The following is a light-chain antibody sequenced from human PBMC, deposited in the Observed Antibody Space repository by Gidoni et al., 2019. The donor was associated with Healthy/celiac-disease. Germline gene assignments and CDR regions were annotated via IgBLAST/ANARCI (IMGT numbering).Light chain of an antibody. CDR1: SLRSYY. J-gene: IGLJ2*01. Sequence: SSELTHDPAVSVALGQTVRITCQGDSLRSYYASWYQQKPGQAPVLVIYGKNNRPSGIPDRVSGSSSGNTASLTITGAQAEDEADYYCNSRDSSGNHPFGGGTELTVL. CDR2: GKN. CDR3: NSRDSSGNHP. V-gene: IGLV3-19*01.